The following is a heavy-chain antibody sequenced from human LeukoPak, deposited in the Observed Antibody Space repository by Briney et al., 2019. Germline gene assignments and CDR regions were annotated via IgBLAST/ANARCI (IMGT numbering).Heavy chain of an antibody. J-gene: IGHJ6*03. Sequence: PSETLSLTCTVSGGSISSGSYYWSWIRQPAGKGLEWIGRIYASGSTNYNPSLKSRVTISVDTSKNQFSLKLSSVTAADTAVYYCARGHPQQLVKYYYMDVWGKGTTVTISS. V-gene: IGHV4-61*02. D-gene: IGHD6-13*01. CDR3: ARGHPQQLVKYYYMDV. CDR1: GGSISSGSYY. CDR2: IYASGST.